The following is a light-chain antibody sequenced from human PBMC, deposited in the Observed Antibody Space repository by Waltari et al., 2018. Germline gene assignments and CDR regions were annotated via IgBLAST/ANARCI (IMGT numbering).Light chain of an antibody. CDR3: ASWDDSLSVLV. CDR1: SSNIGSNY. Sequence: QSVLTQPPSASGTPGQRVTISCSGSSSNIGSNYVFWYQQLPGMAPKVIIYRNIQWPSGVPDRFSGSKSGTSASLAISGLRPEDEGDYYCASWDDSLSVLVFGGGTKLTVL. V-gene: IGLV1-47*01. CDR2: RNI. J-gene: IGLJ3*02.